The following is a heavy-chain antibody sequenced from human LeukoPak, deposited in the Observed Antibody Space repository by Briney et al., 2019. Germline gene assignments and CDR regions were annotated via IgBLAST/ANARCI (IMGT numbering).Heavy chain of an antibody. CDR2: ILYNGTNK. J-gene: IGHJ4*02. CDR1: GFTFSSYG. V-gene: IGHV3-33*03. D-gene: IGHD2-2*01. Sequence: GGSLRLSCAASGFTFSSYGMHWVRQAPGKGLEWVSFILYNGTNKFYADSVRGRFTISRDSAKSSLYLQMNSLRAEDTAVYYCASPYCSSTSCSTLHDFWGQGTLVTVSS. CDR3: ASPYCSSTSCSTLHDF.